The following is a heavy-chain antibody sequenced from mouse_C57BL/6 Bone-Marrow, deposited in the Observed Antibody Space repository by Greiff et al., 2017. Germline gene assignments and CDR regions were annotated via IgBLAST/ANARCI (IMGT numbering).Heavy chain of an antibody. CDR3: ARRGVPHGYFDV. CDR1: GFTFSSYG. V-gene: IGHV5-6*02. CDR2: ISSGGSYT. Sequence: EVKLVESGGDLVKPGGSLKLSCAASGFTFSSYGMSWVRQTPDKRLEWVATISSGGSYTYYPDSVKGRFTIPRDNSKNTLYLQMSSLKSEDTAMYYCARRGVPHGYFDVWGTGTTVTVSS. J-gene: IGHJ1*03.